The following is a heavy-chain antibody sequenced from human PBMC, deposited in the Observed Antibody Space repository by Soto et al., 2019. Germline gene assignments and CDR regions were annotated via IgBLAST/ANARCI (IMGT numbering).Heavy chain of an antibody. J-gene: IGHJ6*02. Sequence: ASVKVSCKASGYTFTSYAMHWVRQAPGQRLEWMGRINASDGNTSYAQKFQGRVTMTRDTSTSTVYMELSSLRSEDTAVYYCASSYGSGSYYPPLYYYYGMDVWGQGTTVTVSS. CDR1: GYTFTSYA. D-gene: IGHD3-10*01. CDR2: INASDGNT. CDR3: ASSYGSGSYYPPLYYYYGMDV. V-gene: IGHV1-46*03.